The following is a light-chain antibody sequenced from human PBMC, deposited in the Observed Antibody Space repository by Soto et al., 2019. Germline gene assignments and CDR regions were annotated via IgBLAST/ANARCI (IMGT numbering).Light chain of an antibody. V-gene: IGKV1-39*01. Sequence: DIQMAQSPSSLSASVGDRVTLTCRASQPINNYLNWYQQKPGKAPKLLIYAASSLQSGVPSRFRGSGSGTDFTHTISNLQPEDCASYYCQQSHTTPPWTFGLGTKVEI. CDR1: QPINNY. CDR2: AAS. CDR3: QQSHTTPPWT. J-gene: IGKJ1*01.